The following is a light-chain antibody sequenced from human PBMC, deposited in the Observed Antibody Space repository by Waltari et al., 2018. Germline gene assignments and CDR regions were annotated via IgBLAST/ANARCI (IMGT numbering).Light chain of an antibody. Sequence: DIKMTQSPSSVSESVGDRVIITCRASQGINNWLAWYQQKPGKAPKLLIYGASVFQTGVPSRFSGTGSGKDFTLTINNLQPEDFATYFCQQGNSVPPTFGQGTKLDVK. CDR3: QQGNSVPPT. V-gene: IGKV1-12*01. J-gene: IGKJ1*01. CDR1: QGINNW. CDR2: GAS.